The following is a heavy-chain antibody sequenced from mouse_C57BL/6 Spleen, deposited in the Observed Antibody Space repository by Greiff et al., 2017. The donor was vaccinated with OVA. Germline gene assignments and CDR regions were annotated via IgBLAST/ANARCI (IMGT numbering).Heavy chain of an antibody. D-gene: IGHD2-3*01. CDR3: ARSYDGYPWFAY. Sequence: QVQLQQSGPELVKPGASVKISCKASGYAFSSSWMNWVKQRPGKGLEWIGRIYPGDGDTNYNGKFKGKATRTAYKSSSTAYMQLSSLTSEDSAVYFCARSYDGYPWFAYWGQGTLVTVSA. CDR1: GYAFSSSW. CDR2: IYPGDGDT. V-gene: IGHV1-82*01. J-gene: IGHJ3*01.